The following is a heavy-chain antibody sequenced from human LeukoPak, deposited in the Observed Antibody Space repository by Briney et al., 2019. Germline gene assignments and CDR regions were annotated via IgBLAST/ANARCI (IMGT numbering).Heavy chain of an antibody. CDR1: GYTFTSYY. V-gene: IGHV1-46*01. Sequence: ASVKVSCKASGYTFTSYYMHWVRQAPGQGLEWMGIINPSGGITSYAQKFQGRVTMTRDTSTSTVYMELSSLRSEDTAVYYCARGRSRLYYYDSSGYYYFDYWGQGTLVTVSS. J-gene: IGHJ4*02. CDR2: INPSGGIT. CDR3: ARGRSRLYYYDSSGYYYFDY. D-gene: IGHD3-22*01.